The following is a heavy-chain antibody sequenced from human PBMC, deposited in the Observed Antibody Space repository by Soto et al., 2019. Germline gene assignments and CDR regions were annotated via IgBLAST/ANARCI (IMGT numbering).Heavy chain of an antibody. CDR1: GGAFRSNA. J-gene: IGHJ4*01. V-gene: IGHV1-69*13. Sequence: ASVKVSCEDSGGAFRSNAISCVRQAPGQGLEWMGGIIPALRKVNYAQKFQGRVTITADESTSTAYMGLTSLRSEDTAMYYCASVPYYDILTGSYDENWGHGTLVTVSS. CDR2: IIPALRKV. D-gene: IGHD3-9*01. CDR3: ASVPYYDILTGSYDEN.